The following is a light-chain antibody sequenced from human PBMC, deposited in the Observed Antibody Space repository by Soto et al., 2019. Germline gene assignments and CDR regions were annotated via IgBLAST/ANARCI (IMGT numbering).Light chain of an antibody. CDR3: QQYNQWPIT. V-gene: IGKV3-15*01. CDR2: GAS. Sequence: EIVMTQSPATLSVSPGERATLSCRASQRVGSTLAWYQQKPGQAPRLLIYGASTRATSISARFSGSGSATDFTLTISSLQSEDFAVYYCQQYNQWPITFGQGTRLEIK. J-gene: IGKJ5*01. CDR1: QRVGST.